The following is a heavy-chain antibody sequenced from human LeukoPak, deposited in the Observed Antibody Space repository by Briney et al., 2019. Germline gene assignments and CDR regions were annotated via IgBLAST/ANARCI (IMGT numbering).Heavy chain of an antibody. CDR2: IKQDGSEK. V-gene: IGHV3-7*01. J-gene: IGHJ4*02. Sequence: GGSLRLSCAASGFTFSSYWMSWVRQAPGKGLEWVANIKQDGSEKYYVDSVKGRFTISRDNAKNSLYLQMNSLRAEDTAVYYCAREGVSSTSCYYFGYWGQGILVTVSS. D-gene: IGHD2-2*01. CDR3: AREGVSSTSCYYFGY. CDR1: GFTFSSYW.